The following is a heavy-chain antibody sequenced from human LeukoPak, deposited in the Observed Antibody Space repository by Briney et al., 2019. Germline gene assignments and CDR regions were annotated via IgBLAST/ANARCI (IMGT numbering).Heavy chain of an antibody. CDR1: GGSFSGYY. CDR3: ARGNIAAAVKY. CDR2: INHSGST. D-gene: IGHD6-13*01. V-gene: IGHV4-34*01. J-gene: IGHJ1*01. Sequence: SETLSLTCAVYGGSFSGYYWSWIRQPPGKGLEWIGEINHSGSTNYNPSLKSRVTISVDTSKNQFSLKLNSVTAADTAVYYCARGNIAAAVKYWGQGTLVTVSS.